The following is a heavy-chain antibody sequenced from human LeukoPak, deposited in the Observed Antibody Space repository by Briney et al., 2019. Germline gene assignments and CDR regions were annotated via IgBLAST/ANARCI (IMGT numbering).Heavy chain of an antibody. D-gene: IGHD6-13*01. CDR2: ISWNSGSI. CDR3: AKGGEQLPIFPFDY. CDR1: GFTFDDYA. Sequence: GGSLRLSCAASGFTFDDYAMHWVRQAPGKGLEWVSGISWNSGSIGYADSVKGRFTISRDNAKNSLYLQMNSLRAEDTALYYCAKGGEQLPIFPFDYWGQGTLVTVSS. V-gene: IGHV3-9*01. J-gene: IGHJ4*02.